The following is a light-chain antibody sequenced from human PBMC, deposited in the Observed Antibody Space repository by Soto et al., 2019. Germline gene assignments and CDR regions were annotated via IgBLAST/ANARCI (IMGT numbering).Light chain of an antibody. CDR3: QQYNSYSGT. J-gene: IGKJ1*01. V-gene: IGKV1-5*01. CDR2: DAS. CDR1: QTIFNW. Sequence: DIQMTQSPSTLSASVGDRVTITCRASQTIFNWLAWYQRKPGRAPNLLIYDASSLQSGVPSRFSGSGSGTEFTLTISSLQPDDFATYYCQQYNSYSGTFGQGTKV.